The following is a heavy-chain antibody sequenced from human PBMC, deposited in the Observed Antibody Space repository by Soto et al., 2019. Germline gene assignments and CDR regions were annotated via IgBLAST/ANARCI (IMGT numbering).Heavy chain of an antibody. CDR1: GGSINSSSYF. Sequence: SETLSLTCSVSGGSINSSSYFWGWVRQPPGKGLEWIGSIYYSGSTYYNPSLRSRVTISVDTSKNQFSLKLSSVTAADTAVFYCARHYSSGSRNWFDPWGQGTLVTV. CDR2: IYYSGST. CDR3: ARHYSSGSRNWFDP. D-gene: IGHD6-19*01. J-gene: IGHJ5*02. V-gene: IGHV4-39*01.